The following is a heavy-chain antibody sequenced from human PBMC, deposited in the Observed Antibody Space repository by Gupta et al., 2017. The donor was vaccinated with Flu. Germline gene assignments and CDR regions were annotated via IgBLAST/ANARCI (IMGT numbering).Heavy chain of an antibody. V-gene: IGHV4-61*02. J-gene: IGHJ5*02. CDR2: IYTSGST. CDR1: GGSISSGSYY. Sequence: QVQLQESGPGLVKPSQTLSLTCTVSGGSISSGSYYCSWIRQPAGKGLEWIGRIYTSGSTNYNPSLKSRVTISVDTSKNQFSLKLSSVTAADTAVYYCARGRGAAAGNSNWFDPWGQGTLVTVSS. D-gene: IGHD6-13*01. CDR3: ARGRGAAAGNSNWFDP.